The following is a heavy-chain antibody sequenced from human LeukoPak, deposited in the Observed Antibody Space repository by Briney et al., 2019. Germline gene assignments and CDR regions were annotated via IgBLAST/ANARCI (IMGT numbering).Heavy chain of an antibody. D-gene: IGHD5-18*01. CDR2: IYYSGST. J-gene: IGHJ4*02. V-gene: IGHV4-31*03. CDR3: ARVLYSYGSRVALNN. Sequence: PSETLSLTCTVSGGSISSGGYYWSWIRQHPGKGLEWIGYIYYSGSTYYNPSLKSRVTISVDTSKNQFSLKLSSVTAADTAVYYCARVLYSYGSRVALNNWGQGTLVTVSS. CDR1: GGSISSGGYY.